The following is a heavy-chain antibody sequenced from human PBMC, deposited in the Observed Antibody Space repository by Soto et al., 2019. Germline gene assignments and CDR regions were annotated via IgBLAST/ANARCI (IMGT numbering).Heavy chain of an antibody. CDR1: GYTFTSYD. CDR3: ARGFKYGACSGWFVP. Sequence: QVQLVQSGAEVKKPGASVKVSCKASGYTFTSYDINWVRQATGQGLEYLGWMNPNSGNTAYVQKFQGRVTMTWDTSITTAYMELGSLRSEDTAVYFCARGFKYGACSGWFVPWGQGTLVTVSS. J-gene: IGHJ5*02. D-gene: IGHD2-21*02. V-gene: IGHV1-8*01. CDR2: MNPNSGNT.